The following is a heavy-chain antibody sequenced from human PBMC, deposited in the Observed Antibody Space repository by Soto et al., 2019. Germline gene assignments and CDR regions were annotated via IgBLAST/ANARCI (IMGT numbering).Heavy chain of an antibody. V-gene: IGHV3-30*18. D-gene: IGHD3-10*01. CDR3: AKDGPYYYGSGSQYPFEY. Sequence: GGSLRLSCAASGFTFSNYGMHWVRQAPGKGLEWVAVISYDGSNKYYADSVKGRFTISRDNSKNTLYLQMNSLRAEDTAVYYCAKDGPYYYGSGSQYPFEYWGQGTLVTVS. CDR2: ISYDGSNK. CDR1: GFTFSNYG. J-gene: IGHJ4*02.